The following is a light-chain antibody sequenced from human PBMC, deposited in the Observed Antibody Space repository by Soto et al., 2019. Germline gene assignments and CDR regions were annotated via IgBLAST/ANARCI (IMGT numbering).Light chain of an antibody. V-gene: IGLV1-44*01. J-gene: IGLJ1*01. Sequence: QSVLTPPPSASGTPGQRVTISCSGGSSNIGSNAVNWYRQLPGTAPKLLIHSNNQRPSGVPDRFSGSKSGTSASLAISGLQSEDEADYYCAAWDDSLNGYVFGTGTKLTVL. CDR1: SSNIGSNA. CDR2: SNN. CDR3: AAWDDSLNGYV.